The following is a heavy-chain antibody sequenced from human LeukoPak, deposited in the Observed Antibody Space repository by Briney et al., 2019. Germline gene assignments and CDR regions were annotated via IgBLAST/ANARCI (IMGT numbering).Heavy chain of an antibody. CDR3: ARGLTIFGVVMTYYYYYYMDV. J-gene: IGHJ6*03. V-gene: IGHV4-38-2*02. Sequence: SETLSLTCTVSGYSISSGYYWGWIRQPPGKGLEWIGSIYHSGSTYYNPSLKSRVTISVDTSKNQFSLKLSSVTAADTAVYYCARGLTIFGVVMTYYYYYYMDVWGKGTTVTVSS. CDR2: IYHSGST. CDR1: GYSISSGYY. D-gene: IGHD3-3*01.